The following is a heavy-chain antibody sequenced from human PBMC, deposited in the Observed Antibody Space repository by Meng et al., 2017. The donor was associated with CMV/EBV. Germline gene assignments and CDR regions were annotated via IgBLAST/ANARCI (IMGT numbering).Heavy chain of an antibody. J-gene: IGHJ6*02. CDR3: ARDLYYYDSSGYYDYYYGMDV. D-gene: IGHD3-22*01. CDR1: GFTVSSNY. CDR2: IYSGGST. Sequence: LSLTCAASGFTVSSNYMSWVRQAPGKGLEWVSVIYSGGSTYYADSVKGRFTISRDNSKNTLYLQMNSLRAEDTAVYYCARDLYYYDSSGYYDYYYGMDVWGQGTTVTVSS. V-gene: IGHV3-66*02.